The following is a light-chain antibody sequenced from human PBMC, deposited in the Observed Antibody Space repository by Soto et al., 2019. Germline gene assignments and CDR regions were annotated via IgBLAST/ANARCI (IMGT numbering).Light chain of an antibody. CDR2: GAS. Sequence: EIVLTQSPGTLSLSPGERATLSCRASQSVSSSFLAWYQQKPGQAPRLLIYGASSSATGIPDRFSGSGSGTDFTITISRLEPEDFALYYCQQMRYFGVGTKVETK. V-gene: IGKV3-20*01. CDR1: QSVSSSF. J-gene: IGKJ4*01. CDR3: QQMRY.